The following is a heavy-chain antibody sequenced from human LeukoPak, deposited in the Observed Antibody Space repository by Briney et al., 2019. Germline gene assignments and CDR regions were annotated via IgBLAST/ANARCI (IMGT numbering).Heavy chain of an antibody. J-gene: IGHJ5*02. V-gene: IGHV3-7*01. CDR2: IKQDGREI. CDR3: AREHVGPTIGVQWANWFDP. CDR1: GFTFTSYW. Sequence: GGSLRLSCAASGFTFTSYWMSWVRQAPGKGLEWVANIKQDGREIYYVDSVKGRFSISRDNAKTSVYLQMNSLRADDTAVYYCAREHVGPTIGVQWANWFDPWGQGTLVTVSS. D-gene: IGHD1-26*01.